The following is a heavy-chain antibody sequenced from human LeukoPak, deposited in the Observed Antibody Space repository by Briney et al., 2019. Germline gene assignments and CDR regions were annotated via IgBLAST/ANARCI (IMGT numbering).Heavy chain of an antibody. V-gene: IGHV3-23*01. D-gene: IGHD6-13*01. CDR2: ISGSGGST. J-gene: IGHJ4*02. Sequence: GGSLRLSCAASGFTFDDYAMHWVRQAPGKGLEWVSGISGSGGSTYYADSVKGRFTISRDNSKNTLYLQMNSLRAEDTAVYYCAKGTGYSSSWTYFDFWGQGTLVTVSS. CDR1: GFTFDDYA. CDR3: AKGTGYSSSWTYFDF.